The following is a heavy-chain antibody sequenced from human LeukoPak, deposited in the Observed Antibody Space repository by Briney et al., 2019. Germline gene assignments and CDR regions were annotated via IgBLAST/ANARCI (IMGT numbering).Heavy chain of an antibody. Sequence: ASVKVSCKASGYTFTGYYMHWVRQAPGQGLEWMGWINPNSGGTNYAQKFQGRVTMTRDTSISTAYMELSRLRSDDTAVYYCASTYCSDGTCYWFSLDYWGQGTLVTVSS. J-gene: IGHJ4*02. D-gene: IGHD2-15*01. CDR1: GYTFTGYY. V-gene: IGHV1-2*02. CDR3: ASTYCSDGTCYWFSLDY. CDR2: INPNSGGT.